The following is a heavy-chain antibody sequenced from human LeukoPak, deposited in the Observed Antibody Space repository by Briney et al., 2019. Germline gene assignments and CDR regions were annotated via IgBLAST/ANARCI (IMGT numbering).Heavy chain of an antibody. CDR1: GFTVSSNY. CDR3: ARDGHDSSGYYFGHN. V-gene: IGHV3-66*01. CDR2: IYSGGSR. J-gene: IGHJ4*02. Sequence: PGGSLRLSCAASGFTVSSNYMSWVRQAPGKGLEWVSVIYSGGSRGYADSVKDRFTISRDNSKNTLYLPMNSLRAEDTAVYYCARDGHDSSGYYFGHNWGQGTLVTVSS. D-gene: IGHD3-22*01.